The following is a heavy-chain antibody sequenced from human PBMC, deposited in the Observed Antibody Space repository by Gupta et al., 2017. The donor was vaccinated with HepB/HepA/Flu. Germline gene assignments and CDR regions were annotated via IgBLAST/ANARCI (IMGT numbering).Heavy chain of an antibody. V-gene: IGHV4-34*01. CDR3: ARGLRDWRAARPAVFYFDY. J-gene: IGHJ4*02. CDR2: SNHSGST. Sequence: QVQLQQWGAGLLKPSETLSLTCAVYGGSFSGYYWSWIRQPPGKGLEWIGESNHSGSTNYNPYLKRRGTRSVDTSKNQCSRKRSSVTAEDTDVYYCARGLRDWRAARPAVFYFDYWGQGNLVTVSS. D-gene: IGHD6-25*01. CDR1: GGSFSGYY.